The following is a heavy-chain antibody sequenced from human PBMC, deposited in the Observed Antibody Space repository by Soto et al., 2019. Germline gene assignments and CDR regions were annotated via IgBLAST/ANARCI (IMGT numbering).Heavy chain of an antibody. D-gene: IGHD3-22*01. Sequence: PSETLSLTCAVYGGSFSGYYWSWIRQPPGKGLEWIGEINHSGSTNYNPSLKSRVTISVDTSKNQFSLKLSSVTAADTAVDYCARRDSSGPPLDYWGQGTLVTVSS. V-gene: IGHV4-34*01. CDR1: GGSFSGYY. CDR3: ARRDSSGPPLDY. J-gene: IGHJ4*02. CDR2: INHSGST.